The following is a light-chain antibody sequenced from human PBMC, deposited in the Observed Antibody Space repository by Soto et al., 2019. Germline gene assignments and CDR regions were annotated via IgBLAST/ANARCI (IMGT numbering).Light chain of an antibody. J-gene: IGKJ3*01. V-gene: IGKV3-11*01. CDR3: QQRYNWLFT. CDR1: QSVSSN. CDR2: DAS. Sequence: EIVLTQSPATLSLSPGERATLSCRASQSVSSNLAWYQQKPGQAPRLLIYDASNRATGIPPRFSGSGSGTDFPLTISSLEPEDFAVYYCQQRYNWLFTFGPGTKVDIK.